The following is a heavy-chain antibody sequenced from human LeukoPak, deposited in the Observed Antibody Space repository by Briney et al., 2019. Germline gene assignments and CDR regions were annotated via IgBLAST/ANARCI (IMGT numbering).Heavy chain of an antibody. J-gene: IGHJ1*01. Sequence: AVEVPCKASGGTFSSYAISWVRQAPGQGLEGMGRINPIFGIANYAQKFQGRVTITAGKSTSTAYMELSSLRSEATAVYYCAREAPNCGGDCYSGHFQHWGQGTLVTVSS. CDR2: INPIFGIA. CDR1: GGTFSSYA. CDR3: AREAPNCGGDCYSGHFQH. V-gene: IGHV1-69*04. D-gene: IGHD2-21*02.